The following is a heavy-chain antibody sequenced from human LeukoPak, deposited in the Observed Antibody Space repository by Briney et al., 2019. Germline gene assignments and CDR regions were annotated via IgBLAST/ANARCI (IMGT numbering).Heavy chain of an antibody. V-gene: IGHV4-34*01. Sequence: PSETLSLTCAVYGGSFSGHYWSWIRQPPGKGLEWIGEINHSGSTNYNPSLKSRVTIPVDTSKNQFSLKLTSVTAADTAVYYCARGYQLLWGGWFDPWGQGTLVTVSS. CDR2: INHSGST. D-gene: IGHD2-2*01. J-gene: IGHJ5*02. CDR3: ARGYQLLWGGWFDP. CDR1: GGSFSGHY.